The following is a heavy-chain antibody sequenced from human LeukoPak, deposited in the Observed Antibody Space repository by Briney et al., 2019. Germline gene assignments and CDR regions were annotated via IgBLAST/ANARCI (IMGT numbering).Heavy chain of an antibody. V-gene: IGHV4-34*01. CDR2: ITYKGSA. D-gene: IGHD2-21*02. J-gene: IGHJ5*02. CDR1: NGFDSYYF. Sequence: SETLSLTCAVYNGFDSYYFMLVRQPSGKGLEWVGEITYKGSAKYNSSLMGRATISVDVSQRQFSLKLTSVTAADTATYYCAVYGGDWQFLSWGQGTPVTVSS. CDR3: AVYGGDWQFLS.